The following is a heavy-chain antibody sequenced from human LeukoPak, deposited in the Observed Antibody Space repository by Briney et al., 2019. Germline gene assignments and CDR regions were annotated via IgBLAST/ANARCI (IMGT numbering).Heavy chain of an antibody. Sequence: GGSLRLSCAASGFTFSNCGMSWVRQAPGKGLEWVSTVSGSGDTTYYADSVKGRFTISRDNSKNTLYLQMNGLRAEDTALYYCAKARSNSGYSTSDSWGQGTLVTVSS. CDR3: AKARSNSGYSTSDS. CDR1: GFTFSNCG. V-gene: IGHV3-23*01. J-gene: IGHJ4*02. D-gene: IGHD3-22*01. CDR2: VSGSGDTT.